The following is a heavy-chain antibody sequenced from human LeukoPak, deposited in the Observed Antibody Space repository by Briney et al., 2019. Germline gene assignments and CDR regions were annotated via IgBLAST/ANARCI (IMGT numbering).Heavy chain of an antibody. J-gene: IGHJ1*01. CDR3: ARGMAAERLQD. CDR1: GGSFSGYY. D-gene: IGHD6-13*01. V-gene: IGHV4-34*01. CDR2: ISQGGST. Sequence: SETLSLTCAVYGGSFSGYYWTWIRQPPGKGLEWIGEISQGGSTNYSPSPKSRATIAVGTSKNQFSLRLSSVTAADTAVYYCARGMAAERLQDWGQGTLVTVSS.